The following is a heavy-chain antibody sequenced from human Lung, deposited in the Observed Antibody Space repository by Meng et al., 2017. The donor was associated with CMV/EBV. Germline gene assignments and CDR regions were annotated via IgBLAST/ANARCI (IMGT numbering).Heavy chain of an antibody. D-gene: IGHD3-3*01. CDR2: INPSGGST. CDR3: ARVGNERITIFGVVTKGAFDI. CDR1: GYTFTSYY. V-gene: IGHV1-46*01. Sequence: ASXXVSCKASGYTFTSYYMHWVRQAPGQGLEWMGIINPSGGSTSYAQKFQGRVTMTRDTSTSTVYMELSSLRSEDTAVYYCARVGNERITIFGVVTKGAFDIWGQGTVVTVSS. J-gene: IGHJ3*02.